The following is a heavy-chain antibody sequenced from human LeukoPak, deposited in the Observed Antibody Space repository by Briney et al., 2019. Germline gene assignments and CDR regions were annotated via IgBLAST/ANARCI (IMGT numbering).Heavy chain of an antibody. CDR1: GGSISSRSYY. V-gene: IGHV4-39*01. J-gene: IGHJ4*02. Sequence: SETLSLTCIVSGGSISSRSYYWDWIRQPPGKGLEWIGNLFDSGNTHYDPSLRSRLTMSVDTSKNQFSLKLSSVTAADTAVYYCARGERGRPCEYWGQGTLVTVSS. CDR2: LFDSGNT. D-gene: IGHD2-15*01. CDR3: ARGERGRPCEY.